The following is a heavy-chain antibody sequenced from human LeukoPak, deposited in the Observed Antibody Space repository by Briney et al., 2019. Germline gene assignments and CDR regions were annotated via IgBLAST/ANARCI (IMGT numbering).Heavy chain of an antibody. V-gene: IGHV4-59*01. Sequence: SETLSLTCTVSGGSISSYYWSWIRQPPGKGLEWIGYIYYSESTNYNPSLKSRVTISVDTSKNQFSLKLSSVTAADTAVYYCAREPSGVPGLDYWGQGTLVTVSS. CDR1: GGSISSYY. J-gene: IGHJ4*02. CDR3: AREPSGVPGLDY. CDR2: IYYSEST. D-gene: IGHD3-10*01.